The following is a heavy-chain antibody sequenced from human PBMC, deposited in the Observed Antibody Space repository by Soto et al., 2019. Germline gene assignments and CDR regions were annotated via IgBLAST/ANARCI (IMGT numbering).Heavy chain of an antibody. CDR3: ARGGRRSPVMDV. CDR2: IYYSGST. V-gene: IGHV4-31*03. J-gene: IGHJ6*02. Sequence: PSETLSLTCTVSGGSISSGGYYWSWIRQHPGKGLEWIGYIYYSGSTYHNPSLKSRVTISVDTSKNQFSLKLSSVTAADTAVYYCARGGRRSPVMDVWGQGTTVTVSS. CDR1: GGSISSGGYY.